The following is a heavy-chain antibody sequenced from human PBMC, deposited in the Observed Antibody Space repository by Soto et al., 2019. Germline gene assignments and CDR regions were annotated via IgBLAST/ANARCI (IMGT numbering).Heavy chain of an antibody. J-gene: IGHJ5*02. CDR2: INAGNGNT. Sequence: ASVKVSCKASGYTFTGYAMHWVRQAPGQRLEWMGWINAGNGNTKYSQKFQGRVTITRDTSASTAYMELSSLRSEDTAVYYCARGLHSSGWYSWFDPWGQGTQVTVSS. V-gene: IGHV1-3*01. D-gene: IGHD6-19*01. CDR1: GYTFTGYA. CDR3: ARGLHSSGWYSWFDP.